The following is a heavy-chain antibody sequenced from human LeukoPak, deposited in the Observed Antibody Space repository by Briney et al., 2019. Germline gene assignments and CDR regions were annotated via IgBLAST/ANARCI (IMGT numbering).Heavy chain of an antibody. CDR1: GVTVSNNY. CDR3: ARDQREYGMDV. Sequence: PGGSLRLSCAASGVTVSNNYMNWVRQAPGKGLEWVSLIYSGGSTYYADSVKGRFTISRDNSKNTLYLQMNSLRAEDTAVYYCARDQREYGMDVWGQGTTVTVSS. CDR2: IYSGGST. J-gene: IGHJ6*02. V-gene: IGHV3-66*01.